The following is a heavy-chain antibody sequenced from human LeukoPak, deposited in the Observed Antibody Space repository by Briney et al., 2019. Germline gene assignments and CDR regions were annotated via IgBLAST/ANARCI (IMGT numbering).Heavy chain of an antibody. V-gene: IGHV3-23*01. J-gene: IGHJ4*02. CDR1: GFTFSSYA. CDR3: AKVAALRFSDY. D-gene: IGHD3-3*01. Sequence: GGSLRLSCAVSGFTFSSYAMSWVRQAPGKGLGWVSAISGSGGSTYYADSVKGRFTISRDNSKTTLYLQMNSLRAEDTAVYYCAKVAALRFSDYWGQGTLVTVSS. CDR2: ISGSGGST.